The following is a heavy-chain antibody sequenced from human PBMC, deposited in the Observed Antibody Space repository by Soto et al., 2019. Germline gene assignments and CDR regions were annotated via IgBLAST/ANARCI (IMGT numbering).Heavy chain of an antibody. CDR3: ARDHYTYYDFWSGYPPLDY. V-gene: IGHV1-46*01. Sequence: ASVKVSCKASGYTFTSYYMHWVRQAPGQGLEWMGIINPSGGSTSYAQKFQGRVTMTRDTSTSTVYMELSSLRSEDTAVYYCARDHYTYYDFWSGYPPLDYWGQGTLVTVFS. CDR2: INPSGGST. CDR1: GYTFTSYY. J-gene: IGHJ4*02. D-gene: IGHD3-3*01.